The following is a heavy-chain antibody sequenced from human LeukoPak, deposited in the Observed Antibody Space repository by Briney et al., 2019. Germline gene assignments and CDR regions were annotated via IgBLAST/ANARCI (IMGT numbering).Heavy chain of an antibody. J-gene: IGHJ4*02. CDR1: GFTFSSYS. CDR2: ISWNSGSI. Sequence: TGGSLRLSCAASGFTFSSYSMHWVRPAPGKGLEWVSGISWNSGSIGYADSAKGRFTISRDNAKNSLYLQMNSLRAEDTALYYCAKLSGNYDYWGQGTLVTVSS. D-gene: IGHD5-12*01. V-gene: IGHV3-9*01. CDR3: AKLSGNYDY.